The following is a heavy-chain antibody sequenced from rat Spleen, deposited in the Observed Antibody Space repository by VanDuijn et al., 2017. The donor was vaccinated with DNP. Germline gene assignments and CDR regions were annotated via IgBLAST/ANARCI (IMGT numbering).Heavy chain of an antibody. CDR1: GLSLTSNS. J-gene: IGHJ2*01. V-gene: IGHV2-47*01. CDR2: RWSNGGT. Sequence: QVQLKESGPGLVQPSQTLSLTCTVSGLSLTSNSVSWIRQPPGKGLEWMGVRWSNGGTDYNSAIKSRLSSRRDTSKSQVFLKMNSLQTEDTAMYFCARIGGANWGGFFDYWGQGVMVTVSS. CDR3: ARIGGANWGGFFDY. D-gene: IGHD5-1*01.